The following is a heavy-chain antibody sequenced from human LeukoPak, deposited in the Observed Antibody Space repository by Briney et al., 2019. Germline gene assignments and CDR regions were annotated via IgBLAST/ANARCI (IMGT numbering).Heavy chain of an antibody. D-gene: IGHD4-23*01. CDR1: GYTFTAYY. J-gene: IGHJ3*02. Sequence: ASVKVSCKASGYTFTAYYMHWVGQAPGQGLEWMGWITPNSGGTKYAQRFQGRVTMTRDTSISTAYMELSGLRSDDTAVYYCARQTTTVVTLGAFDIWGQGTMVTVSS. CDR3: ARQTTTVVTLGAFDI. CDR2: ITPNSGGT. V-gene: IGHV1-2*02.